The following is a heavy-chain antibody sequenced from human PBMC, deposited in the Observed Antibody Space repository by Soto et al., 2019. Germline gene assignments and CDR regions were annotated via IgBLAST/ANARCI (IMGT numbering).Heavy chain of an antibody. CDR1: GGSISSGGYY. V-gene: IGHV4-31*03. CDR2: IYYSGST. Sequence: SETLSLTCTVSGGSISSGGYYWSWIRQHPGKGLEWIGYIYYSGSTSYNPSLKSRVTISVDTSKNQFSLKLSSVTAADTAVYYCARVRRQEWIQLWFTYFDYWGQGTLVTVSS. CDR3: ARVRRQEWIQLWFTYFDY. D-gene: IGHD5-18*01. J-gene: IGHJ4*02.